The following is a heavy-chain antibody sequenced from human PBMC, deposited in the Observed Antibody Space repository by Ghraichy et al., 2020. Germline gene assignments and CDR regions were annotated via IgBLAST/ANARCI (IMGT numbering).Heavy chain of an antibody. J-gene: IGHJ5*02. CDR3: AKDRDCNATACYVGGNWFDP. CDR2: ISSRGGNT. V-gene: IGHV3-23*01. D-gene: IGHD2-2*01. CDR1: GFGFSNYA. Sequence: GGSLRLSCVASGFGFSNYAMSWVRQAPGKGLEWVSAISSRGGNTYYADTVKGRFTISRANSKNTLFLHVNGLRAENTAIYYCAKDRDCNATACYVGGNWFDPWGQGTLVTVCS.